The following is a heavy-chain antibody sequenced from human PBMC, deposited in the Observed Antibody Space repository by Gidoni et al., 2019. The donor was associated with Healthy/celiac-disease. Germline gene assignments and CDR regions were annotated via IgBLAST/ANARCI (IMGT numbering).Heavy chain of an antibody. J-gene: IGHJ4*02. CDR3: AKDTGDGYNYLDY. V-gene: IGHV3-9*01. CDR2: ISWNSGSI. D-gene: IGHD5-12*01. Sequence: EVQLVESGGGLVQPGRSLRLSCAASGFTLDDYAMHLVRQAPGKGLEWVSGISWNSGSIGYADSVKGRFTISRDNAKNSLYLQMNSLRAEDTALYYCAKDTGDGYNYLDYWGQGTLVTVSS. CDR1: GFTLDDYA.